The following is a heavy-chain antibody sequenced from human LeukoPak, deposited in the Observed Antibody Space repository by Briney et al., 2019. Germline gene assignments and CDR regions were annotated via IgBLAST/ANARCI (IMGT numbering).Heavy chain of an antibody. CDR3: AKEGTFIVVVPAANYYDYYYMDV. J-gene: IGHJ6*03. Sequence: PGGSLGPSCAACGFTFNSYAMSWVRQAPGKGLEWVSAISGSGGSTYYADSVKGRFTISRDNSKNTLYLQMNRLTAEDTAVYYCAKEGTFIVVVPAANYYDYYYMDVWGKGTTVTVSS. D-gene: IGHD2-2*01. CDR2: ISGSGGST. V-gene: IGHV3-23*01. CDR1: GFTFNSYA.